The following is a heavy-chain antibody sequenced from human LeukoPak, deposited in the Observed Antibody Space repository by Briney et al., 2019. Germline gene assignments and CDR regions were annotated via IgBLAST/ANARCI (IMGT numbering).Heavy chain of an antibody. J-gene: IGHJ3*02. Sequence: SETPSLTCTVSGGSISSSSYYWGWIRQPPGKGLEWIGGIYYSGSTYYNPSLKSRVTISVDTSKNQFSLKLSSVTAADTAVYYCARVGAVAGPSAAFDIWGQGTMVTVSS. CDR3: ARVGAVAGPSAAFDI. CDR1: GGSISSSSYY. CDR2: IYYSGST. V-gene: IGHV4-39*07. D-gene: IGHD6-19*01.